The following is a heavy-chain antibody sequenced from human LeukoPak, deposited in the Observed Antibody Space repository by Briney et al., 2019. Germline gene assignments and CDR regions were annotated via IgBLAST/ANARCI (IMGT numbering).Heavy chain of an antibody. CDR1: EFTFDNYW. D-gene: IGHD1-26*01. J-gene: IGHJ4*02. Sequence: GGSLRLSCAASEFTFDNYWFHWVRQLPGRGLVWVARVNTDGSITTYADSVKGRFTISRDNTKNTVHLQMHSLRVEDTAVYYCARARPGSYLDFWGQRALVTVSS. CDR2: VNTDGSIT. CDR3: ARARPGSYLDF. V-gene: IGHV3-74*03.